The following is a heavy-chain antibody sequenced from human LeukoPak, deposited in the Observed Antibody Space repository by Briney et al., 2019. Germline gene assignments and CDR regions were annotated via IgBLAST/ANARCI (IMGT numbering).Heavy chain of an antibody. CDR1: GFTFSSYA. V-gene: IGHV3-30*04. CDR2: ISYDGSNK. J-gene: IGHJ5*02. Sequence: GRSLRLSCAASGFTFSSYAMHWVRQAPGKGLEWVAVISYDGSNKYYADSVKGRFTISRDNSKNTLYLQMNSLRAEDTAVYYCAREEDNWNSNWSDPWGQGTLVTISS. CDR3: AREEDNWNSNWSDP. D-gene: IGHD1-7*01.